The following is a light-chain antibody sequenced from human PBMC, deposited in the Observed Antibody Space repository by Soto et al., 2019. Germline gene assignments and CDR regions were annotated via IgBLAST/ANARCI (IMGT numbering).Light chain of an antibody. CDR3: QQSYGTPLT. CDR1: QSISNY. V-gene: IGKV1-39*01. J-gene: IGKJ4*01. CDR2: AAS. Sequence: DMEMTQSPSSLSASVGDRVTITCRASQSISNYLNWYQHKPGKVPKLLIYAASSSQSGVPTRFSGSGSWTDFTLTINSLQPEEFATYYCQQSYGTPLTFGGGTKIEIK.